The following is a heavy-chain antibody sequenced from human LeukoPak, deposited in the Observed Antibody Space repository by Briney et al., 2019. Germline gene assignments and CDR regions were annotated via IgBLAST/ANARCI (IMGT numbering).Heavy chain of an antibody. CDR3: AMYYYDSSGPGSGAFDI. CDR1: GASISNDAYH. Sequence: SETLSLTCTVSGASISNDAYHWGWIRQPPGKGLEWIGSINYSGGTHYNPSLKSRVTISADKSKNQFSLKLSSVTAADTAVYYCAMYYYDSSGPGSGAFDIWGQGTMVTVSS. D-gene: IGHD3-22*01. V-gene: IGHV4-39*07. J-gene: IGHJ3*02. CDR2: INYSGGT.